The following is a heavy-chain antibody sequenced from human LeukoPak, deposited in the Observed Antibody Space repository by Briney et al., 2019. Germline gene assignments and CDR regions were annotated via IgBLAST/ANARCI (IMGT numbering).Heavy chain of an antibody. J-gene: IGHJ4*02. Sequence: GGSLRLSGTSSGFSFSDYAMNWVRQAPGKGLEWVSCIRGNSGMRFYSDSVRGRFTISRDNSKNTVYLQMDSLRVDDTAVYFCAKDQEDRGYPSSFDFWGQGTLVTVSS. CDR3: AKDQEDRGYPSSFDF. CDR2: IRGNSGMR. D-gene: IGHD2-15*01. V-gene: IGHV3-23*01. CDR1: GFSFSDYA.